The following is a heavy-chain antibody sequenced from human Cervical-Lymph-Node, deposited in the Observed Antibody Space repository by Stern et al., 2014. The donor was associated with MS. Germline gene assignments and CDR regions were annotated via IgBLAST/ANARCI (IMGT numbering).Heavy chain of an antibody. J-gene: IGHJ6*02. Sequence: VQLVQSGAEVKKPGESLKISCKVFGYNFNTYWIAWVRQMPGKGLEWMGIIYPGDSETRYNPSFQGQVTISVDKSISTACRQWSTLKASDTAIYYCARHVYGMDVWGQGTTVTVSS. CDR3: ARHVYGMDV. CDR1: GYNFNTYW. V-gene: IGHV5-51*01. CDR2: IYPGDSET.